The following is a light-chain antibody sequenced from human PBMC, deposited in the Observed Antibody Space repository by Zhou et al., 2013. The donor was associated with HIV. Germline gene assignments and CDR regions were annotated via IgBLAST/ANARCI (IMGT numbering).Light chain of an antibody. CDR1: QSISSY. Sequence: DIQMTQSPSSLSASVGDRVTITCRASQSISSYLNWYQQKPGKAPKLLIYAASSLQSGVPSRFSGSGSGTDFTLTISSLQPDDFATYYCQQYDSYPRTFGQGTK. V-gene: IGKV1-39*01. CDR2: AAS. CDR3: QQYDSYPRT. J-gene: IGKJ1*01.